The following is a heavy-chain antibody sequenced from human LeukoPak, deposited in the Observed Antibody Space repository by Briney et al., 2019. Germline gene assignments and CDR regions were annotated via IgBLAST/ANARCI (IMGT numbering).Heavy chain of an antibody. Sequence: SETLSLTCAVSGGSISSSNWWSWVRQPPGKGLEWIGEIYHSGSTNYDPSLKSRATISVDKSKNQFSLKLSSVTAADTAVYYCARDRGYNWNNFDYWGQGTLVTVSS. J-gene: IGHJ4*02. CDR2: IYHSGST. CDR3: ARDRGYNWNNFDY. CDR1: GGSISSSNW. D-gene: IGHD1/OR15-1a*01. V-gene: IGHV4-4*02.